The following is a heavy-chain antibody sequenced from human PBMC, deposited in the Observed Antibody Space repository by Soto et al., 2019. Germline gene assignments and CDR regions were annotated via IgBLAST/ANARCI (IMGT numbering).Heavy chain of an antibody. Sequence: XETLSLTCGIYGGSFSGYYWSWIRQPPGRGLEWIGEIDHSESTNYNPSLKSRVTISIDASKNQFSLKLSSVTAADTAVYYCANYFDRADGMDVWGQGTTVTVSS. D-gene: IGHD3-22*01. J-gene: IGHJ6*02. CDR2: IDHSEST. CDR1: GGSFSGYY. CDR3: ANYFDRADGMDV. V-gene: IGHV4-34*01.